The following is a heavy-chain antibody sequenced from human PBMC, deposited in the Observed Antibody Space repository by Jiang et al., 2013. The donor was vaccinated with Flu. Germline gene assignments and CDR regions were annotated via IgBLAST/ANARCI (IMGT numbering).Heavy chain of an antibody. J-gene: IGHJ3*02. CDR3: SRSLGPYHSIGGRPDAFDI. CDR1: GYTFTNYN. CDR2: INTNTGNP. V-gene: IGHV7-4-1*02. Sequence: QSGSELKKPGASVKVSCKASGYTFTNYNLNWVRQAPGQGLEWMGLINTNTGNPTYAQGFTGRFVFSLDTSVSTAYLQISSLKAEDTAVYFCSRSLGPYHSIGGRPDAFDIWAKGQWSPSLQ. D-gene: IGHD3-22*01.